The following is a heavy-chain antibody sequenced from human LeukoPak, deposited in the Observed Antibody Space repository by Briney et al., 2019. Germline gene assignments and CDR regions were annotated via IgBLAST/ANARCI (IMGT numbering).Heavy chain of an antibody. V-gene: IGHV4-31*03. D-gene: IGHD3-9*01. Sequence: SEPLSLTCTVSGGSISSGGYYWRWIRQHPGKGLEWIGYIYYSGSTYYNPYLKSRVTISVDTSKNQFSLKLSSVTAADTAVYYCARYFDWLPMGWFDPWGQGTLVTVSS. CDR3: ARYFDWLPMGWFDP. CDR1: GGSISSGGYY. J-gene: IGHJ5*02. CDR2: IYYSGST.